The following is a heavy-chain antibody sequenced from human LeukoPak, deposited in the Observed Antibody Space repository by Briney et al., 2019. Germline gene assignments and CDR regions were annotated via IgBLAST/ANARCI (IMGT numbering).Heavy chain of an antibody. J-gene: IGHJ4*02. D-gene: IGHD3-3*01. CDR1: GFTFSRYA. CDR2: ISGSGGST. Sequence: GGSLRLSCAASGFTFSRYAMSWVRQAPGKGLGWVSAISGSGGSTYCADSVKGRFTISRDNSKNTLYLQMNSLGAEDTAVYYCAREESGISIFGVVIFWGQGTLVTVSS. CDR3: AREESGISIFGVVIF. V-gene: IGHV3-23*01.